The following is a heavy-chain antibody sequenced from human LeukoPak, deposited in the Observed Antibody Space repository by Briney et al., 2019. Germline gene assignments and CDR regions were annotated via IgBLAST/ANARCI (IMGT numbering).Heavy chain of an antibody. CDR3: AKDSGYSYSYYYYGMDV. CDR2: ISGSGGST. V-gene: IGHV3-23*01. CDR1: GFTFSSYA. J-gene: IGHJ6*02. Sequence: PGGSLRLSCAASGFTFSSYAMSWVRQAPGKGLEWVSAISGSGGSTYYADSVKGRFTISRDNSKNTLYLQMNSLRAEDTAVYYCAKDSGYSYSYYYYGMDVWGQGTTVTVSS. D-gene: IGHD5-18*01.